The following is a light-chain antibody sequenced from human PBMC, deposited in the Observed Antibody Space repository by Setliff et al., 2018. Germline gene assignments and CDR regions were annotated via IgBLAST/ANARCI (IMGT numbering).Light chain of an antibody. Sequence: EIVLTQSPGTLSLSPGERATLSCRASQSVSRDYLAWYQQKPGQAPRLLIYDASSRAAGIPDRFSGSGSGTDFTLTISRLEPEDFAMYFCQQYADSPLTFGGGTKVDIK. J-gene: IGKJ4*01. CDR3: QQYADSPLT. CDR1: QSVSRDY. CDR2: DAS. V-gene: IGKV3-20*01.